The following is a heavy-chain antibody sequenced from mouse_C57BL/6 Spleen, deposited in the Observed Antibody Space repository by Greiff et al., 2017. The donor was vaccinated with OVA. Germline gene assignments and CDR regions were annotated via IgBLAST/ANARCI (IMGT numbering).Heavy chain of an antibody. J-gene: IGHJ4*01. CDR1: GFTFSSYT. CDR2: ISGGGGNT. CDR3: ARHDYSNHAMDY. Sequence: DVMLVESGGGLVKPGGSLKLSCAASGFTFSSYTMSWVRQTPEKRLEWVATISGGGGNTYYPDSVKGRFTISRDNAKNTLYLQMSSLRSEDTALYYCARHDYSNHAMDYWGQVTSVTVSS. V-gene: IGHV5-9*01. D-gene: IGHD2-5*01.